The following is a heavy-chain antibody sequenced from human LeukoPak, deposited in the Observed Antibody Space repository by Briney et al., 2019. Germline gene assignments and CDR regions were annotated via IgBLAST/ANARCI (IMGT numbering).Heavy chain of an antibody. J-gene: IGHJ4*02. CDR2: IKSKTDGGTT. CDR1: GFTFSSAW. CDR3: ILGLEFRGLNTPYY. Sequence: KAGGSLRLSCAASGFTFSSAWMTWVRQAPGKGLEWLGRIKSKTDGGTTDYAAPVKDRFTISRDDSINTLYLQMSSLKTEDTALYYCILGLEFRGLNTPYYWGQGTLVTVSS. V-gene: IGHV3-15*01. D-gene: IGHD3-10*01.